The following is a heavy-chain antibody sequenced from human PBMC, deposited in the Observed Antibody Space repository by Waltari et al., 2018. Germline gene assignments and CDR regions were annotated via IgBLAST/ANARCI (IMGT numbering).Heavy chain of an antibody. CDR3: AALYTGSYYDLDV. CDR1: GLTFSAHG. Sequence: QVQLVESGGGVVQPEKSLRLSCAVSGLTFSAHGFNWVRPAPGKGLEWLAVVTYDGSKEYYAESVKGRFSISRDNSENTLYLQIHSLRPEDTAVYYCAALYTGSYYDLDVWGQGTTVTVSS. D-gene: IGHD1-26*01. V-gene: IGHV3-30*03. J-gene: IGHJ6*02. CDR2: VTYDGSKE.